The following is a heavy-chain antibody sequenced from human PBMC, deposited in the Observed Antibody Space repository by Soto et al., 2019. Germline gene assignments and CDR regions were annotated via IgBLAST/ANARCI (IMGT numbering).Heavy chain of an antibody. V-gene: IGHV3-9*01. Sequence: PGGSLRLSCAASGFTFDDYAMHWVRQAPGKGLEWVSGISWNSGSIGYADSVKGRFTISRDNAKNSLYLQMNSLRAEDTALYYCAKDGGDYVSYYYYGMDVWGQGTTVTVSS. J-gene: IGHJ6*02. D-gene: IGHD4-17*01. CDR3: AKDGGDYVSYYYYGMDV. CDR2: ISWNSGSI. CDR1: GFTFDDYA.